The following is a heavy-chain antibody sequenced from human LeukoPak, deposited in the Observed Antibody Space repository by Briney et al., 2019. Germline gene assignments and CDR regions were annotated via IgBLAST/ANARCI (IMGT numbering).Heavy chain of an antibody. CDR1: GFTFSSYA. D-gene: IGHD6-13*01. CDR2: ISYDGSNK. J-gene: IGHJ4*02. V-gene: IGHV3-30*18. Sequence: PGRSLRLSCAASGFTFSSYAMHWVRQAPGKGLEWVAVISYDGSNKYHADSVKGRFTISRDNSKNTLYLQMNSLRAEDTAVYYCAKQEQLVGCFDYWGQGTLVTVSS. CDR3: AKQEQLVGCFDY.